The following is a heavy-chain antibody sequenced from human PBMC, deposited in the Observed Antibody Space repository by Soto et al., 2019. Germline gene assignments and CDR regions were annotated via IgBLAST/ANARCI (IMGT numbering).Heavy chain of an antibody. V-gene: IGHV3-30*18. CDR3: AKGRQKGFGGVIALSDY. D-gene: IGHD3-16*02. CDR1: GFTFSSYG. J-gene: IGHJ4*02. Sequence: QVQLVESGGGVVQPGRPLRLSCAASGFTFSSYGMHWVRQAPGKGLEWVAVISYDGSNKYYADSVKGRFTISRDNSKNTLYLQMNSLRAEDTAVYYCAKGRQKGFGGVIALSDYWGQGTLVTVSS. CDR2: ISYDGSNK.